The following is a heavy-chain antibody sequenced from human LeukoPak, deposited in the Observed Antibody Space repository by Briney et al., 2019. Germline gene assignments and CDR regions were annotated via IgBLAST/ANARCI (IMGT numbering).Heavy chain of an antibody. J-gene: IGHJ4*02. CDR1: GYTFTSYG. CDR3: AREGDFWSGYLVFDY. V-gene: IGHV1-18*01. CDR2: ISAYNGNT. D-gene: IGHD3-3*01. Sequence: ASVKVSCKASGYTFTSYGISWMRQAPGQGLEWMGWISAYNGNTNYAQKLQGRVTMTTDTSTSTAYMELRSLRSDDTAVYYCAREGDFWSGYLVFDYWGQGTLVTVSS.